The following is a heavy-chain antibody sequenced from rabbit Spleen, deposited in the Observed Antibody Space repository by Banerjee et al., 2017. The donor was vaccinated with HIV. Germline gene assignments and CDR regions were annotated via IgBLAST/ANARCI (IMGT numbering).Heavy chain of an antibody. CDR2: IYAGSSGST. CDR1: GFSFVWNDY. Sequence: QSLEESGGDLVKPGASLTLTCTASGFSFVWNDYMCWVRQAPGKGLEWIACIYAGSSGSTYYATWATGRFTISKTSSTTVTLQVTSLTAADTATYFCARDTATSFSSYGMDLWGQGTLVTVS. D-gene: IGHD1-1*01. J-gene: IGHJ6*01. V-gene: IGHV1S40*01. CDR3: ARDTATSFSSYGMDL.